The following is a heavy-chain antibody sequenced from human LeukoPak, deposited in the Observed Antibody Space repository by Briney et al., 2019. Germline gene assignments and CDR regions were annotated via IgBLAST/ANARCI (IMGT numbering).Heavy chain of an antibody. CDR1: GFTFSSYW. D-gene: IGHD6-6*01. J-gene: IGHJ6*02. CDR2: IKQDGSEK. V-gene: IGHV3-7*01. CDR3: ASRIAARTRYYYGMDV. Sequence: GGSLRPSCAASGFTFSSYWMSWVRQAPGKGLEWVANIKQDGSEKYYVDSVKGRFTISRDNAKNSLYLQMNSLRAEDTAVYYCASRIAARTRYYYGMDVWGQGTTVTVSS.